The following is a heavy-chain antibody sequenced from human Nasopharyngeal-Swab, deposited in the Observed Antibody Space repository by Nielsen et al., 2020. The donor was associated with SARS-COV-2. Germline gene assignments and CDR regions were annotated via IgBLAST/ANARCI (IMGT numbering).Heavy chain of an antibody. D-gene: IGHD2-2*01. Sequence: ASVKVSCKASGYTFTGYYMHWVRQAPGQGLEWMGWINPNSGGTNYAQKFQGRVTMTRDTSISTAYMELSRLRSDDTAMYYCASPDGDQLLSGGMDVWGQGITVTVSS. CDR2: INPNSGGT. CDR3: ASPDGDQLLSGGMDV. J-gene: IGHJ6*02. CDR1: GYTFTGYY. V-gene: IGHV1-2*02.